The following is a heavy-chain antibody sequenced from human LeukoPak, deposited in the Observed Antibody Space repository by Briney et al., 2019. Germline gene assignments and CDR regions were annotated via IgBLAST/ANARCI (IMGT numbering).Heavy chain of an antibody. CDR2: IYYSGST. J-gene: IGHJ6*02. CDR3: ARHAYSAYSYYYYGMDV. CDR1: GGSFSGYY. V-gene: IGHV4-59*08. D-gene: IGHD5-12*01. Sequence: SETLSLTCAVYGGSFSGYYWSWIRQPPGKGLEWIGYIYYSGSTYYNPSLKSRVTISVDTSKNQFSLKLSSVTAADTAVYYCARHAYSAYSYYYYGMDVWGQGTTVTVSS.